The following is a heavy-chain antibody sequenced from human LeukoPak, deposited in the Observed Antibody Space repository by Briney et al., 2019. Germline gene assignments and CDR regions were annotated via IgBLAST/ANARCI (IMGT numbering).Heavy chain of an antibody. Sequence: SETLSLTCTVSGGSISSSSYYWGWIRQPPGKGLEWIGSIYYSGSTYYNPSLKSRVTISVDTSKNQFSLKLSSVTAADTAVYYCARRTSGRWYVDYWGQGTLVTVSS. CDR2: IYYSGST. CDR1: GGSISSSSYY. V-gene: IGHV4-39*01. CDR3: ARRTSGRWYVDY. D-gene: IGHD4-23*01. J-gene: IGHJ4*02.